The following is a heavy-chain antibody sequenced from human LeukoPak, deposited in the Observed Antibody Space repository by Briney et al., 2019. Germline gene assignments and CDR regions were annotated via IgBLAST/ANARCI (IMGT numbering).Heavy chain of an antibody. CDR2: INPNTGGA. CDR1: GYTFSNYY. V-gene: IGHV1-2*06. J-gene: IGHJ3*01. Sequence: ASVKVSRKTSGYTFSNYYIHWLRQAPGQGLEWMGRINPNTGGANYAQNFQGRVTMTRDTSTSTAYMDLSRLTSDDTAIYYCAITYSNNAFDVWGQGTVVTVSS. D-gene: IGHD2-15*01. CDR3: AITYSNNAFDV.